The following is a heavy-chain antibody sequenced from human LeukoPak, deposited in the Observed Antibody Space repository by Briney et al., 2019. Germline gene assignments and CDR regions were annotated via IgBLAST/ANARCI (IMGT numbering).Heavy chain of an antibody. J-gene: IGHJ4*02. Sequence: GGSLRLSCAASGFTFSSYAMSWVRQAPGKGLEWVAVISYDGSNKYYADSVKGRFTISRDNSKNTLYLQMNSLRAEDTAVYYCARDPDDPRGPGLYADYWGQGTLVTVSS. D-gene: IGHD3/OR15-3a*01. CDR2: ISYDGSNK. V-gene: IGHV3-30-3*01. CDR3: ARDPDDPRGPGLYADY. CDR1: GFTFSSYA.